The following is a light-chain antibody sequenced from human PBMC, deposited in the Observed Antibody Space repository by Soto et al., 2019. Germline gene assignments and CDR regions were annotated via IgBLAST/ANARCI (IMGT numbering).Light chain of an antibody. CDR3: SSFTSRFTFV. CDR2: EVT. J-gene: IGLJ1*01. CDR1: RSDVGAYNY. Sequence: QSVLTQPAPVSGSPGQSIAISCTGTRSDVGAYNYVSWYQQHTGKAPKLMISEVTNRPSGVSDRFSGSKSGNTASLTISGLQAEDEADYYCSSFTSRFTFVFGTGTKLTVL. V-gene: IGLV2-14*01.